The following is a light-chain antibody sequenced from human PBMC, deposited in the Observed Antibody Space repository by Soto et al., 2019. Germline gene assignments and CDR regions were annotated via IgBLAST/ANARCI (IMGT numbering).Light chain of an antibody. J-gene: IGKJ1*01. V-gene: IGKV1-5*01. Sequence: DIQMTQSPSALSASVGDRATITCRASQSISSWLAWYQQKPGKAPKLLIYDASSLESGVPSRFSGSGSGTEFTLTISSLQPDDFATYYCQQYNSYPPWTFGQGTKVDIK. CDR3: QQYNSYPPWT. CDR2: DAS. CDR1: QSISSW.